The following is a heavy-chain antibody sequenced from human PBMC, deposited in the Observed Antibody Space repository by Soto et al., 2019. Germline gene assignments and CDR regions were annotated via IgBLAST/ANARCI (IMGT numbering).Heavy chain of an antibody. V-gene: IGHV3-23*01. CDR3: ANHYCDSSGYFWYFDL. CDR1: ELPFSRYA. D-gene: IGHD3-22*01. CDR2: VGVSGTSP. Sequence: GGPLRHSCAASELPFSRYARSWVRQATGKGLEWVSSVGVSGTSPYYADSVRGRFTISADNSRNTVYLQMHSLRADDTAVYYCANHYCDSSGYFWYFDLWGRGTLVTVSS. J-gene: IGHJ2*01.